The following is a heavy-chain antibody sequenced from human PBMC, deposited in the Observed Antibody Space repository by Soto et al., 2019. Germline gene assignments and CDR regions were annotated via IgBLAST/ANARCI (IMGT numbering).Heavy chain of an antibody. V-gene: IGHV1-2*04. CDR2: INPKSGGT. Sequence: QVQLVQSGAEVKKPGASVKVSCKASGYSFTDYHIHWVRQAPGQGLEWLGRINPKSGGTSTAQKFTGWVTMPTDTSISTASMELTRLTSDDTAIYYCARGDSTDCSNGVCSFFYNHDMDVWGQGTTVTVSS. CDR3: ARGDSTDCSNGVCSFFYNHDMDV. D-gene: IGHD2-8*01. J-gene: IGHJ6*02. CDR1: GYSFTDYH.